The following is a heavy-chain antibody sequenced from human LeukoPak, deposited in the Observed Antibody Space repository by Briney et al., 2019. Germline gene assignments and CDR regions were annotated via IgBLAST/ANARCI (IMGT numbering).Heavy chain of an antibody. D-gene: IGHD3-22*01. Sequence: GGSLRLSCAASGFTFSSYSMNWVRQAPGKGLEWVSSISRNSRYIYYADSMRGRFTISRDNAKNSLYLQMNSLRAEDTAVYYCARGDYYDSSGFYHDAFDIWGQGTMVTVSS. V-gene: IGHV3-21*06. CDR3: ARGDYYDSSGFYHDAFDI. CDR2: ISRNSRYI. CDR1: GFTFSSYS. J-gene: IGHJ3*02.